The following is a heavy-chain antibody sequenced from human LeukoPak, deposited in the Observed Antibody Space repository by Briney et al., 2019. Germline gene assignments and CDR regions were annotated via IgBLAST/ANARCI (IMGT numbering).Heavy chain of an antibody. Sequence: GGSLRLSCTVSGFGVRSNHVAWVRQAPGKGLEWVSVRQPGNVSYYADSVKGRFATSADSSKNCLYLQMNNLRSEDTALYYCARERDYDTYFDYWGQGTLVIVSS. CDR2: RQPGNVS. D-gene: IGHD3-22*01. CDR3: ARERDYDTYFDY. J-gene: IGHJ4*02. V-gene: IGHV3-53*01. CDR1: GFGVRSNH.